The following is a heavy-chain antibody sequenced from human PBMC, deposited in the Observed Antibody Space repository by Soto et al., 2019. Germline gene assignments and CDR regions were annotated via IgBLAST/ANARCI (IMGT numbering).Heavy chain of an antibody. CDR3: ANPTPPQRGYSGYDLAY. Sequence: GGSLRLSCAASGFTFSSYGMHWVRQAPGKGLEWVAVISYDGSNKYYADSVKGRFTISRDNSKNTLYLQMNSLRAEDTAVYYCANPTPPQRGYSGYDLAYWGQGTLVTVSS. J-gene: IGHJ4*02. V-gene: IGHV3-30*18. CDR2: ISYDGSNK. D-gene: IGHD5-12*01. CDR1: GFTFSSYG.